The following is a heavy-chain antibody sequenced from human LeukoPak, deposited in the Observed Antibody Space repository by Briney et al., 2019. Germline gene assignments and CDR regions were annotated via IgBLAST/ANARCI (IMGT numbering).Heavy chain of an antibody. CDR1: GGSITNFY. J-gene: IGHJ3*02. Sequence: SETLSLTCTVSGGSITNFYGGWIRQSPGKGLELIGYIYYSGTTNYSPSLKSRVSISVDTSKKQFSLKLSSVTAADTTVYYCARSPGGGFDIWGQGTMVTVSS. CDR2: IYYSGTT. CDR3: ARSPGGGFDI. V-gene: IGHV4-59*01. D-gene: IGHD2-15*01.